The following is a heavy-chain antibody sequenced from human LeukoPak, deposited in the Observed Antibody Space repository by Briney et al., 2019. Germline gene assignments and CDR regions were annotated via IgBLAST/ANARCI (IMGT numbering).Heavy chain of an antibody. CDR3: ARARGSIFGVLTGKYYFDY. CDR1: GFTFSSYS. V-gene: IGHV3-48*01. Sequence: PGGSLRLSCAASGFTFSSYSMNWVRQAPGKGLEWVSYISSSSSTIYYADSVKGRFTISRDNAKNSLYLQMNSLRAEDTAVYYCARARGSIFGVLTGKYYFDYWGQGTLVTVSS. J-gene: IGHJ4*02. CDR2: ISSSSSTI. D-gene: IGHD3-3*01.